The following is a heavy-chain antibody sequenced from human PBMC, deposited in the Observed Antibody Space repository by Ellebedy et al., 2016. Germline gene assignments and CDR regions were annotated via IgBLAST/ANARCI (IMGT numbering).Heavy chain of an antibody. V-gene: IGHV1-46*01. J-gene: IGHJ6*02. CDR3: ARDTIFGVVITYYYGMDV. Sequence: ASVKVSCXASGYTFTSYYMHWVRQAPGQGLEWLGIINPSGGSTSYAQKFQGRVTMTRETSTSTVYMELSSLRSEDTAVHYCARDTIFGVVITYYYGMDVWGQGTTVTVSS. CDR1: GYTFTSYY. CDR2: INPSGGST. D-gene: IGHD3-3*01.